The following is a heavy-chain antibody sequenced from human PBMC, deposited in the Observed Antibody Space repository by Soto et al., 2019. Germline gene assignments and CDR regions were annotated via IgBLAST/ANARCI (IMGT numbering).Heavy chain of an antibody. Sequence: PGGSLRLSCAASGFTFSSYGMHWVRQAPGKGLEWVAVIWYDGSNKYYADSVKGRFTISRDNSKNTLYLQMNSLRAEDTAVYYCARLGYCSYDAFDIWGQGTMVTVSS. D-gene: IGHD5-18*01. CDR3: ARLGYCSYDAFDI. J-gene: IGHJ3*02. CDR2: IWYDGSNK. CDR1: GFTFSSYG. V-gene: IGHV3-33*01.